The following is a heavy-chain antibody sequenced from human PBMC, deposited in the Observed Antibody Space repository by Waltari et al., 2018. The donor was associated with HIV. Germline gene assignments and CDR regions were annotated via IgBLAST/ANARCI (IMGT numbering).Heavy chain of an antibody. Sequence: EVQLVESGGGLVKPGGSLRFSCAASGFIFSNAWISWVRTVPGKGLEWFGLIESKRAGGSVGHAAPVKGRFTISRDDSKNTLYLQLNSLGVEDTAKYYCARQWSSDNGGSHSWSGSWGQGTQVTVSS. D-gene: IGHD3-22*01. CDR2: IESKRAGGSV. V-gene: IGHV3-15*04. CDR3: ARQWSSDNGGSHSWSGS. CDR1: GFIFSNAW. J-gene: IGHJ5*01.